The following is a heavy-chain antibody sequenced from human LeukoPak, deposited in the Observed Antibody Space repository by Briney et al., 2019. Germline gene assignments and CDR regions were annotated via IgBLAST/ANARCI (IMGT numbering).Heavy chain of an antibody. Sequence: GGSLRLSCAASGFTFSNYAMSWVRQAPGKGLEWVSGISGSGDSTYYADSVKGRFTISRDNSKNTLYLQMNSLRAEDTAVYYCAKLRLRYYHWLSEFEYWGQGTLVTVSS. J-gene: IGHJ4*02. CDR2: ISGSGDST. CDR1: GFTFSNYA. V-gene: IGHV3-23*01. CDR3: AKLRLRYYHWLSEFEY. D-gene: IGHD3-9*01.